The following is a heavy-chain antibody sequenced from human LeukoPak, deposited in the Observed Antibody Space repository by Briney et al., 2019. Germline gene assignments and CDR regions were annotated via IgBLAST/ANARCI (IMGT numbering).Heavy chain of an antibody. CDR3: ARKTYYDFWSGYPYYYYGMDV. V-gene: IGHV1-69*04. CDR2: IIPILGVA. Sequence: SVKVSCKASGGTFSSYAISWVRQAPGQGLEWMGRIIPILGVANYAQKFQGRVTITADKSTSTAYMELSSLRSEDTAVYYCARKTYYDFWSGYPYYYYGMDVWGQGTTVTVSS. CDR1: GGTFSSYA. J-gene: IGHJ6*02. D-gene: IGHD3-3*01.